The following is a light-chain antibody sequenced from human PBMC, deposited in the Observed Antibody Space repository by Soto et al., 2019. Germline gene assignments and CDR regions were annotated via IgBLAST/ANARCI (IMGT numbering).Light chain of an antibody. J-gene: IGLJ1*01. V-gene: IGLV2-23*02. CDR3: CSYAGSSTYV. CDR2: EVS. CDR1: SSDVGSYNL. Sequence: QSALTQPASVSGSPGQSITISCPGTSSDVGSYNLVSWYQQHPGKAPKLMIYEVSKRPSAVSNPFSGSKSGNTASLTISGLQAEDEADYYCCSYAGSSTYVFGTGTKVTVL.